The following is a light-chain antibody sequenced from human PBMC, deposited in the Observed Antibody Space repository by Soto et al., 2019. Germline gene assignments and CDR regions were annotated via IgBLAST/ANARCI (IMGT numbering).Light chain of an antibody. V-gene: IGKV1-5*01. J-gene: IGKJ5*01. CDR3: QHIYTIPIT. CDR2: DAS. Sequence: DFQMTQSPTTLSASVGDRVTITCRASQSISNWLAWYQQKPGKAPKLLIYDASSLESGVPSRFSGSGSGTDFTLTISSLQPEDFATYYCQHIYTIPITFGQGTRLEIK. CDR1: QSISNW.